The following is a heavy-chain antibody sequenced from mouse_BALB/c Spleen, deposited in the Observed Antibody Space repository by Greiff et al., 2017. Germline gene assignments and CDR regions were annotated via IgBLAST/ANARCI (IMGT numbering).Heavy chain of an antibody. CDR1: GFSLTSYD. Sequence: VMLVESGPGLVAPSQSLSITCTVSGFSLTSYDISWIRQPPGKGLEWLGVIWTGGGTNYNSAFMSRLSISKDNSKSQVFLKMNSLQTDDTAIYYCVRDRDGYYYAMDYWGQGTSVTVSS. D-gene: IGHD2-3*01. CDR3: VRDRDGYYYAMDY. CDR2: IWTGGGT. J-gene: IGHJ4*01. V-gene: IGHV2-9-2*01.